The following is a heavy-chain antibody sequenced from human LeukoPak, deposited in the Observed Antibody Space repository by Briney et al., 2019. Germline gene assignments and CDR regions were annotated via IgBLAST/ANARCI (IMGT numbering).Heavy chain of an antibody. J-gene: IGHJ4*02. Sequence: PSETLSLTCTVSGGSISSYYWSWIRQPPGKGLEWIGYIHYSGTTTYNPSLKSRVTLSLGTSKIHFSLKLSSVTTADTAVYYCVRSHGAYWGQGILVTVSS. CDR1: GGSISSYY. CDR2: IHYSGTT. V-gene: IGHV4-59*01. CDR3: VRSHGAY. D-gene: IGHD4/OR15-4a*01.